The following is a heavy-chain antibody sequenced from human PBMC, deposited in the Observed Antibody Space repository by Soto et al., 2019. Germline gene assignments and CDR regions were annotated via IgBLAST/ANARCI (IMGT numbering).Heavy chain of an antibody. CDR2: ISASSSYT. CDR3: ARKFRVTTRQAAFDI. Sequence: SLRLSCAASAFTFSDYYMSWIRQAPGRGLEWVSYISASSSYTNYSDSVKGRFTISRDNAKNSLYLQMNSLRAEDTAVYYCARKFRVTTRQAAFDIWGQGTMVTVSS. V-gene: IGHV3-11*06. J-gene: IGHJ3*02. D-gene: IGHD4-17*01. CDR1: AFTFSDYY.